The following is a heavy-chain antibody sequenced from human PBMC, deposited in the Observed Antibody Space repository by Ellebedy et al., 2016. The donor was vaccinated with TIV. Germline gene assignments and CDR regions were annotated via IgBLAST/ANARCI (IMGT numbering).Heavy chain of an antibody. Sequence: MPSETLSLTCAVYGGSFSGYYWGWIRQPPGTGLEWIGSIYYSGSTYYNPSLKSRVTISVDTSKNQFSLKLSSVTAADTAVYYCARRVYVTTPLAYYYYGMDVWGQGTTVTVSS. J-gene: IGHJ6*02. CDR3: ARRVYVTTPLAYYYYGMDV. D-gene: IGHD4-17*01. CDR2: IYYSGST. CDR1: GGSFSGYY. V-gene: IGHV4-39*01.